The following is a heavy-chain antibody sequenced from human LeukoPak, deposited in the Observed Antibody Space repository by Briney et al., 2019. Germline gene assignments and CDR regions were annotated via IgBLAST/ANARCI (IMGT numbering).Heavy chain of an antibody. CDR3: ARGTAMIHYFDY. CDR1: GYTFTDYY. Sequence: VASVKVSCKSSGYTFTDYYMHWVRQAPGQGLEWMGWLNPNSGDTNYAQKFQGRVTMTRDTSISTAYMELSRLRSDDTAVYYCARGTAMIHYFDYWGQGTLVTVSS. CDR2: LNPNSGDT. V-gene: IGHV1-2*02. D-gene: IGHD5-18*01. J-gene: IGHJ4*02.